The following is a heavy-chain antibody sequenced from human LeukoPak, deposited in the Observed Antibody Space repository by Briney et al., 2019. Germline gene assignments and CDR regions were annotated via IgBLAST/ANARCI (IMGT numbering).Heavy chain of an antibody. CDR3: ARHVGYYGSGSYLTYFDY. CDR2: YHYSGNT. V-gene: IGHV4-59*08. Sequence: ETLSLTCTVYGSSISSYYWSWIRQPPGKGLEWIGYYHYSGNTNNNPSLKSRVTISVDTSKNQLSLKLRSVTAADTAVYYCARHVGYYGSGSYLTYFDYWGQGTLVTVS. J-gene: IGHJ4*02. CDR1: GSSISSYY. D-gene: IGHD3-10*01.